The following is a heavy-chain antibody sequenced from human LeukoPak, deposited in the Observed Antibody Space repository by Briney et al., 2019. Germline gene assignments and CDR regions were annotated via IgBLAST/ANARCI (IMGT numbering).Heavy chain of an antibody. CDR2: IHDSGST. J-gene: IGHJ4*02. D-gene: IGHD3-10*01. Sequence: PTETLSLTCTVSDGSISSYYWSWIRQPPGKGLEWIGTIHDSGSTYYSPSLKSQVTISVDTSNNQFSLKLSSVTAGDTAVYYCASLYFYGSGSFPNYWGQGILVTVST. CDR3: ASLYFYGSGSFPNY. CDR1: DGSISSYY. V-gene: IGHV4-59*04.